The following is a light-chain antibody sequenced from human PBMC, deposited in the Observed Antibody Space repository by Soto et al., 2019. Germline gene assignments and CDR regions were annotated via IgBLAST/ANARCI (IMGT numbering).Light chain of an antibody. J-gene: IGKJ1*01. CDR2: DIS. CDR1: QTVRIN. CDR3: QHYET. V-gene: IGKV3-15*01. Sequence: IVMTQSPATLSVSPRERATLSCRASQTVRINLAWYQQRPGQAPRLLIYDISNRATGVAGRFSGSVSGTEFTLHFSRLELEDCKVYYCQHYETFGQGTKVDIK.